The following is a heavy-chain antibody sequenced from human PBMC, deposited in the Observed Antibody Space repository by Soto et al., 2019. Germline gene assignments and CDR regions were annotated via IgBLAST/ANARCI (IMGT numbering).Heavy chain of an antibody. Sequence: ASVKVSCKASGYTFTGYYMHWVRQAPGQGLAWMGWINPNSGGTNYAQKFQGWVTMTRDTSISTAYMELSRLRSDDTAVYYCARATRPLYYYGSGSYSAFDIWRQGTMVSVSS. J-gene: IGHJ3*02. CDR3: ARATRPLYYYGSGSYSAFDI. D-gene: IGHD3-10*01. V-gene: IGHV1-2*04. CDR1: GYTFTGYY. CDR2: INPNSGGT.